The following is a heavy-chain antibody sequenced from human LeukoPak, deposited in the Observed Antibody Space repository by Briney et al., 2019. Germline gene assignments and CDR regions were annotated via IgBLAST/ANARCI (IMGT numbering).Heavy chain of an antibody. CDR3: ANLAKYRGHHLLGPFDI. D-gene: IGHD4-23*01. CDR2: ISSDGRSK. CDR1: GFSFGTYD. J-gene: IGHJ3*02. V-gene: IGHV3-30*18. Sequence: PGGSLRLSCAASGFSFGTYDMHWVRQAPGKGLEWVAVISSDGRSKYYADSVKGRFTISRDNSRKMLYLQMSSLRVEDTAVYFCANLAKYRGHHLLGPFDIWGQGTMVTVSS.